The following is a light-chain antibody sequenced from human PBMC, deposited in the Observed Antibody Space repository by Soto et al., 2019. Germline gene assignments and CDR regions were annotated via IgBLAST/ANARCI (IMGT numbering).Light chain of an antibody. V-gene: IGLV2-11*01. CDR1: TGDIGGNDY. J-gene: IGLJ3*02. Sequence: QSALTQPRSVSGSPGQSVTISCTGTTGDIGGNDYVSWYQQHPGKAPKFIIFDVNKRPTGVPDRFSGSKSGNTASLTISGLQAEDEADYYCSSFTNSILVFGGGTKLTVL. CDR2: DVN. CDR3: SSFTNSILV.